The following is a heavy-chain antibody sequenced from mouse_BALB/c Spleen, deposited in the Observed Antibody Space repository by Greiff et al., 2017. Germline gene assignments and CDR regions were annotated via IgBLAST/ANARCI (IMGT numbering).Heavy chain of an antibody. Sequence: EVKLMASGGGLVQPGGSLKLSCAASGFSFSSYAMSWVRQSPEKRLEWVAEISSGGSYTYYPDTVTGRFTISRDNAKNTLYLEMSSLRSEDTAMYYCARGGKNAMDYWGQGTSVTVSS. CDR3: ARGGKNAMDY. D-gene: IGHD2-1*01. CDR1: GFSFSSYA. J-gene: IGHJ4*01. CDR2: ISSGGSYT. V-gene: IGHV5-9-4*01.